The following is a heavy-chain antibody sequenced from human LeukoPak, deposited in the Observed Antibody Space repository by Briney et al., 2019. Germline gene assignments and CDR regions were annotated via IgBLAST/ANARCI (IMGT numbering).Heavy chain of an antibody. CDR3: ARSWIAYYYDSSGYYDY. J-gene: IGHJ4*02. CDR1: GFTVNNKY. CDR2: ISSNGGST. D-gene: IGHD3-22*01. Sequence: PGGSLRLSCAASGFTVNNKYMSWVRQAPGKGLEYVSAISSNGGSTYYANSVKGRFTISRDNSKNTLYLQMGSLRAEDMAVYYCARSWIAYYYDSSGYYDYWGQGTLVTVSS. V-gene: IGHV3-64*01.